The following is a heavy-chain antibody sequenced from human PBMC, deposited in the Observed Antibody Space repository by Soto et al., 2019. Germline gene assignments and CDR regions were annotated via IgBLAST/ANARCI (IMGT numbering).Heavy chain of an antibody. CDR3: AGERPYYDFWSGYYTGSEGYYYYYMDV. V-gene: IGHV4-39*01. CDR1: GGSISSSSYY. CDR2: IYYSGST. D-gene: IGHD3-3*01. J-gene: IGHJ6*03. Sequence: SETLSLTCTVSGGSISSSSYYWGWIRQPPGKGLEWIGSIYYSGSTYYNPSLKSRVTISVDTSKNQFSLKLGSVTAADTAVYYCAGERPYYDFWSGYYTGSEGYYYYYMDVWGKGTTVTVSS.